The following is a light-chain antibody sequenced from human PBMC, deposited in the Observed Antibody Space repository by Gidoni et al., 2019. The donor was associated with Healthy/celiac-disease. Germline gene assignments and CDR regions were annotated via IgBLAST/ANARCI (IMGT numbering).Light chain of an antibody. CDR3: AAWDDSLNGWV. CDR1: SSNIGSNT. V-gene: IGLV1-44*01. CDR2: SNN. J-gene: IGLJ3*02. Sequence: SFLTQPPSASGTPGHTVTISCSGSSSNIGSNTVNWYQQLPGTAPKLLIYSNNQRPSGVPDRFSGSKSGTSASLAISGLQSEDEADYYCAAWDDSLNGWVFGGGTKLTVL.